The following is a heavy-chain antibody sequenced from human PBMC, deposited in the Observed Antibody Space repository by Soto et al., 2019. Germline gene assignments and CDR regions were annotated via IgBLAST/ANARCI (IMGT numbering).Heavy chain of an antibody. Sequence: GESLKISCKGSGYSFTRNWIGWVRQMPGKGLEWMGIIYPSDSDTRYSPSFQGQVTISADKSISTAYLQWSSLKASDTAMYYCARPPSGTTSFFDYWGQGTLVTVSS. D-gene: IGHD1-7*01. CDR1: GYSFTRNW. CDR3: ARPPSGTTSFFDY. CDR2: IYPSDSDT. J-gene: IGHJ4*02. V-gene: IGHV5-51*01.